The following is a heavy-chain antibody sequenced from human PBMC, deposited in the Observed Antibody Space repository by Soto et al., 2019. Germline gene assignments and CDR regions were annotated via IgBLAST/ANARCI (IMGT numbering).Heavy chain of an antibody. CDR3: ARGSSIAGLYYGMDV. J-gene: IGHJ6*02. D-gene: IGHD6-6*01. V-gene: IGHV4-39*07. CDR2: IYSSENT. CDR1: GGSVSSSSYS. Sequence: SETLSLTCTVSGGSVSSSSYSWGWIRQSPGKGLEWIGTIYSSENTYYNPSLLSRVTISVDTSKNEVSLRLSSVTAADTAVYYCARGSSIAGLYYGMDVWGQGTTVTVS.